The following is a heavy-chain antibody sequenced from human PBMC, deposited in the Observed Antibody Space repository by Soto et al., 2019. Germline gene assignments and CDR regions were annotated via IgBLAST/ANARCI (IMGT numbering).Heavy chain of an antibody. CDR3: AREIRDVYNHVFDS. D-gene: IGHD1-1*01. Sequence: GGSLRLSCAASGFTFSTYAMSWVRQAPGKGLEWASAISGSGITYYADSVKGRFTISRDNSKNSLYLQMNNLRGEDTAVYYCAREIRDVYNHVFDSWGQGTLVTVSS. J-gene: IGHJ4*02. CDR1: GFTFSTYA. CDR2: ISGSGIT. V-gene: IGHV3-23*01.